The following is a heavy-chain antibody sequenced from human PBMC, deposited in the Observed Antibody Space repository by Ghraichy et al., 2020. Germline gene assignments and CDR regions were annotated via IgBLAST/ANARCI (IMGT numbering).Heavy chain of an antibody. V-gene: IGHV4-34*01. Sequence: SQTLSLTCAVYGGCFSGYYWSWIRQPPGKGLEWIGEINHSGSTNYNPSLKSRVTISVDTSKNQFSLKLRSVTAADTAVYYCARGAVKAAPRRGYYYYGMDVWGQGTTVTVSS. D-gene: IGHD6-25*01. J-gene: IGHJ6*02. CDR2: INHSGST. CDR1: GGCFSGYY. CDR3: ARGAVKAAPRRGYYYYGMDV.